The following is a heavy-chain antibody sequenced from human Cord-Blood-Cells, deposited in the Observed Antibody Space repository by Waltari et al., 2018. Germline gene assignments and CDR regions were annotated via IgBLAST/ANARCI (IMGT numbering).Heavy chain of an antibody. CDR1: GFTFSRYV. Sequence: QVQLVESGGGVVQPGRSLRLSCAASGFTFSRYVMHWVRQAPGKGLEWVAVISYDGSNKYYADSVKGRFTISRDNSKNTLYLQMNSLRAEDTAVYYCARETALTAASFDYWGQGTLVTVSS. CDR2: ISYDGSNK. V-gene: IGHV3-30-3*01. D-gene: IGHD6-13*01. J-gene: IGHJ4*02. CDR3: ARETALTAASFDY.